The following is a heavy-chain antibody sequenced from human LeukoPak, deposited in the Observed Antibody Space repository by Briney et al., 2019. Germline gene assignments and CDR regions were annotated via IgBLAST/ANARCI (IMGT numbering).Heavy chain of an antibody. V-gene: IGHV4-59*01. CDR3: ARDRPRDGYYYCGMDV. J-gene: IGHJ6*02. CDR1: GGSISSYY. CDR2: IYYSGST. Sequence: SETLSLTCTVSGGSISSYYWSWIRQPPGKGLEWIGYIYYSGSTNYNPSLKSRVTISVDTSKNQFSLKLSSVTAADTAVYYCARDRPRDGYYYCGMDVWGQGTTVTVSS.